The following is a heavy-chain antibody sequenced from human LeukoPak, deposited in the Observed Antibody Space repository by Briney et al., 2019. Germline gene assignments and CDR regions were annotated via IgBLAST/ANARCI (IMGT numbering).Heavy chain of an antibody. Sequence: ASVKVSYKASGYTFTTYHMHWVRQAPGQGLEWMGIINPSGNNTNYAQKFQGRVTMTKDTSTNTVYMELSSLRSEDAAIYYCASEAYGSETYYSVDYWGHGTLVTVSS. CDR3: ASEAYGSETYYSVDY. D-gene: IGHD3-10*01. CDR1: GYTFTTYH. J-gene: IGHJ4*01. CDR2: INPSGNNT. V-gene: IGHV1-46*01.